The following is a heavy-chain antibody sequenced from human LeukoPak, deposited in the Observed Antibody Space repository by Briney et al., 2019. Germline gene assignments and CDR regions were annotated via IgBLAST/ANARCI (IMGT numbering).Heavy chain of an antibody. CDR3: ARAGDFWSGTNYYYYGMDV. V-gene: IGHV3-11*01. CDR2: ISSSGSTI. Sequence: GGSLRLSCAASGFTFSDYYMSWISQAPGKGLEWVSYISSSGSTIYYADSVKGRFTISRDNAKNSLYLQMNSLRAEDTAVYYCARAGDFWSGTNYYYYGMDVWGQGTTVTVSS. CDR1: GFTFSDYY. D-gene: IGHD3-3*01. J-gene: IGHJ6*02.